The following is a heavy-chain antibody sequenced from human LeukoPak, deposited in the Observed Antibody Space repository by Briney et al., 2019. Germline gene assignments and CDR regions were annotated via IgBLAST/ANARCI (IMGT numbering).Heavy chain of an antibody. CDR2: ISYDGNNR. J-gene: IGHJ3*02. CDR1: GFTLKTYT. Sequence: GGSLRLSCAASGFTLKTYTVHWVRQAPGKGLEWVAVISYDGNNRYYADSVEGRFTISRDNSKNTVSLQMNSLRDEDTAVYFCAVSRIVGAVDVFDMWGQGTMVTVSS. V-gene: IGHV3-30*14. D-gene: IGHD1-26*01. CDR3: AVSRIVGAVDVFDM.